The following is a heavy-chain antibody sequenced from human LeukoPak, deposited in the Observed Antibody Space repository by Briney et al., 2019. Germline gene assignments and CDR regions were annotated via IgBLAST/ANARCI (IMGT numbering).Heavy chain of an antibody. D-gene: IGHD1-1*01. CDR3: ARGSTTEDN. J-gene: IGHJ4*02. CDR2: ISTLSSTI. V-gene: IGHV3-48*04. CDR1: GFTFSSYS. Sequence: PGGSLRLSCAGSGFTFSSYSMNWVRQAPGKGLEWVAYISTLSSTIYYADSVKGRFTISRDNAKNSLYLQMNSLRAEDTAVYYCARGSTTEDNWGQGTLVTVSS.